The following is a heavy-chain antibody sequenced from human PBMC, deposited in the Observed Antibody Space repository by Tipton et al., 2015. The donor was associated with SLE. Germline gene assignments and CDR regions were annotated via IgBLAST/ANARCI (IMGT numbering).Heavy chain of an antibody. V-gene: IGHV1-69*01. CDR2: IIPIFGTA. CDR1: GGTFSSYA. J-gene: IGHJ4*02. D-gene: IGHD6-19*01. CDR3: ASPRGASSGWNY. Sequence: QSGPEVKRPGSSVKVSCKASGGTFSSYAISWVRQAPGQGLEWMGGIIPIFGTANYAQKFQGRVTITADESTSTAYMELSSLRSEDTAVYYCASPRGASSGWNYWGQGTLVTVSS.